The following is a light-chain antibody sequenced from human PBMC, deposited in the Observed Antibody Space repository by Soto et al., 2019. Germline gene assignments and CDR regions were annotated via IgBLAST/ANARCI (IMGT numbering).Light chain of an antibody. Sequence: QSALTQPPSVSGAPGQRVTISCTGSSSNIGAGYDVHWYQQLPGRAPKLLIYANSNRPSGVPDRFSGSRSGTSASLAITGLQAEDEADYSCQSYDSSLSGFYVFGTGTKVPVL. J-gene: IGLJ1*01. CDR3: QSYDSSLSGFYV. CDR1: SSNIGAGYD. CDR2: ANS. V-gene: IGLV1-40*01.